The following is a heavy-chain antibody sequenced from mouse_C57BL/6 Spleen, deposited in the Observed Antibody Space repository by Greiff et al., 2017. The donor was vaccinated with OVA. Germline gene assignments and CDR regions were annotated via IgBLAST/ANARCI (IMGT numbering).Heavy chain of an antibody. CDR3: ARIRQDYAMDY. CDR2: IHPNSGST. V-gene: IGHV1-64*01. CDR1: GYTFTSYW. J-gene: IGHJ4*01. D-gene: IGHD2-12*01. Sequence: VQLQQPGAELVKPGASVKLSCKASGYTFTSYWMHWVKQRPGQGLEWIGMIHPNSGSTNYNEKFKSKATLTVDKSSSTAYMQLSSLTSEDSAVYYCARIRQDYAMDYWGQGTSVTVSS.